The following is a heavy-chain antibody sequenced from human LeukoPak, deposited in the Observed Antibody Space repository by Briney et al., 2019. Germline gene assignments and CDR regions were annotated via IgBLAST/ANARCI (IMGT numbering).Heavy chain of an antibody. CDR3: ARGRDGYVNY. D-gene: IGHD5-24*01. V-gene: IGHV1-18*01. CDR1: GYTFTSYG. CDR2: ISAYNGNT. J-gene: IGHJ4*02. Sequence: ALVKVSCKASGYTFTSYGITWVRQPPGQGLEWMGWISAYNGNTNYAQDLQGRVTMTTDTSTSTAYMELRSLTSDDTAVYYCARGRDGYVNYWGQGTLVTVSS.